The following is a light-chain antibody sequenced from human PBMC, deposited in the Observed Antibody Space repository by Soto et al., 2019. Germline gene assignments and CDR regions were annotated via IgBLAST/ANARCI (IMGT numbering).Light chain of an antibody. CDR3: HKTYNTLYT. CDR2: AES. CDR1: QTIDNY. J-gene: IGKJ2*01. Sequence: EIQMTQSPSCLYESGGDRVTISCRTSQTIDNYRNWYQQKQGKAHQILISAESALQSGVKSRFSGSGSGTEFTLTISSMQPEDYATYYCHKTYNTLYTCGQGTKVDIK. V-gene: IGKV1-39*01.